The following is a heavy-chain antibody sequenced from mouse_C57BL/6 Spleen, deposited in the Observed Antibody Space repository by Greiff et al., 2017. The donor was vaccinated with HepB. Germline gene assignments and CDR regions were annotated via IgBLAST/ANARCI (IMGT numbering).Heavy chain of an antibody. CDR3: TTFLAMDY. Sequence: VQLQQSGAELVRPGASVKLSCTASGFNIKDDYMHWVKQRPEQGLEWIGWIDPENGDTEYASKFQGKATIKADTSSNTAYLQLSSLTSEDTAVYYCTTFLAMDYWGQGTSVTVSS. J-gene: IGHJ4*01. CDR2: IDPENGDT. CDR1: GFNIKDDY. V-gene: IGHV14-4*01.